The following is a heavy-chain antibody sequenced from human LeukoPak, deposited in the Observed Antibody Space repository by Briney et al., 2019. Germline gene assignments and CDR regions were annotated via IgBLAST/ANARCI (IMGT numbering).Heavy chain of an antibody. V-gene: IGHV1-3*01. CDR1: GYTFTSYG. CDR3: AREPSAVAGDGFDY. D-gene: IGHD6-19*01. J-gene: IGHJ4*02. CDR2: INAGNGNT. Sequence: ASVKVSCKASGYTFTSYGISWVRQAPGQGLEWMGWINAGNGNTKYSQKFQGRVTITRDTSASTAYMELSSLRSEDTAVYYCAREPSAVAGDGFDYWGQGTLVTVSS.